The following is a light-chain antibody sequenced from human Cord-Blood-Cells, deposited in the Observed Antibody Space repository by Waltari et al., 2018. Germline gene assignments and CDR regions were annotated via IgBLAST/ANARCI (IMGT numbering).Light chain of an antibody. CDR1: KSGEKY. V-gene: IGLV3-1*01. J-gene: IGLJ2*01. CDR3: QAWDSSTVV. CDR2: QDS. Sequence: SYELTQPPSVSVSPGQTASITCPGYKSGEKYACWYQQKPAQSPVLVIYQDSKRPSGIPERFSGSNSGNTATLTISGTQAMDEADYYCQAWDSSTVVFGGGTKLTVL.